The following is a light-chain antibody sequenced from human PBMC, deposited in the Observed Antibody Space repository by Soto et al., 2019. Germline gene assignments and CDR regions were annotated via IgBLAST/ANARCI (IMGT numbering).Light chain of an antibody. V-gene: IGLV2-8*01. CDR2: EVT. CDR3: SSYAGSNNWV. CDR1: SSDVGGYNY. J-gene: IGLJ3*02. Sequence: QSALTQPPSASGSPGQSVTFSCIGTSSDVGGYNYVSWYQQHPGRAPKLIIYEVTKRPSGVPDRFSGSKSGNTASLTVSGLQAEDEADYYCSSYAGSNNWVFGGGTKLTVL.